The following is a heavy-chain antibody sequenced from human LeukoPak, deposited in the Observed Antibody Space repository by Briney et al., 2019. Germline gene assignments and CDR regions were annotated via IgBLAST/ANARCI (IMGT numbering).Heavy chain of an antibody. CDR2: ISAYNGNT. Sequence: ASVKVSCKASGYTFISYGISWVRHAPGQGLGWMGWISAYNGNTNYAQKLQGRVTMTTDTSTSTAYMELRSLRSDDTAVYYCARNTSYDSGSFDYWGQGTLVIVSS. V-gene: IGHV1-18*01. CDR1: GYTFISYG. CDR3: ARNTSYDSGSFDY. J-gene: IGHJ4*02. D-gene: IGHD3-10*01.